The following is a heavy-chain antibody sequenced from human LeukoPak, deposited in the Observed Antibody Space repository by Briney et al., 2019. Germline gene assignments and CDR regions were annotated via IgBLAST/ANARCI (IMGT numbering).Heavy chain of an antibody. CDR3: ARGAYYDFWSGFDY. Sequence: RASVKVSCKASGYTFTGYYMHWARQAPGQGLEWMGWINPNSGGTNYAQKFQGRVTMTRDTSISTAYMELSRLRSDDTAVYYCARGAYYDFWSGFDYWGQGTLVTVSS. CDR2: INPNSGGT. J-gene: IGHJ4*02. D-gene: IGHD3-3*01. V-gene: IGHV1-2*02. CDR1: GYTFTGYY.